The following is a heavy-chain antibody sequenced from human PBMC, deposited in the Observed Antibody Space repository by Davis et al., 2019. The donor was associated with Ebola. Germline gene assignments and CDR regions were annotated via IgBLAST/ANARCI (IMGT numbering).Heavy chain of an antibody. J-gene: IGHJ6*04. CDR1: GFTFSTYA. Sequence: GESLKISCAGSGFTFSTYAMTWVRQAPGKGLEWVSRISGSGGDPHYADSVKGRFTISRDNAKNTLYLQMNTLRAEDTAVYYCARAKYYGMDVWGKGTTVTVSS. CDR3: ARAKYYGMDV. CDR2: ISGSGGDP. V-gene: IGHV3-23*01. D-gene: IGHD6-6*01.